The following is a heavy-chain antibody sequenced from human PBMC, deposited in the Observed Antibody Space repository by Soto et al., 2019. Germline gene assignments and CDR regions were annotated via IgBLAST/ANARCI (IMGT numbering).Heavy chain of an antibody. CDR3: ATDTGDIEVVPATT. CDR2: ISPSSTYI. CDR1: GLNFEKCS. D-gene: IGHD2-15*01. V-gene: IGHV3-21*04. J-gene: IGHJ4*02. Sequence: GGSLRLSCAASGLNFEKCSMNWVRQPPGKGPEWLASISPSSTYIRYADSVKGRFTISRDNARNSLSLQMMNLRADDTAIYYCATDTGDIEVVPATTWGQGTLVTVSS.